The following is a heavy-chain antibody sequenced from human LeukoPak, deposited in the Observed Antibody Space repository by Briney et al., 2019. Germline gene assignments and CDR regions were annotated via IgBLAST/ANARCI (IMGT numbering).Heavy chain of an antibody. CDR3: AKGISIYSYFDN. Sequence: TGGSLRLSCVASGITFSTYAMSWVRQAPGKGLEWVSVISSSGSSTYYADSVKGRFTISRDNSKNTLHLQMNSLRAEDTAVYYCAKGISIYSYFDNWGQGTLVTVSS. CDR2: ISSSGSST. CDR1: GITFSTYA. J-gene: IGHJ4*02. D-gene: IGHD3-16*02. V-gene: IGHV3-23*01.